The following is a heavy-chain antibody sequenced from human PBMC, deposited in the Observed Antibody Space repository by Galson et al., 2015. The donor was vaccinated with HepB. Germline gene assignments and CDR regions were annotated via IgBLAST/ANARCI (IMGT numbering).Heavy chain of an antibody. Sequence: SLRLSCAASGFTFSSYGMHWVRQAPGKGLEWVAFISYDGGIEHYVESVKGRFTISRDNSKNTLYLQVNSLRGEDTGLYYCAKGFDWNDAAVDSWGQGTLVTVSS. D-gene: IGHD1-1*01. CDR1: GFTFSSYG. V-gene: IGHV3-30*18. CDR3: AKGFDWNDAAVDS. CDR2: ISYDGGIE. J-gene: IGHJ4*02.